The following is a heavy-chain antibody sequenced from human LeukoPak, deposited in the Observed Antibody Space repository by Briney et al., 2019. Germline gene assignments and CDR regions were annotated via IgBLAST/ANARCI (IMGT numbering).Heavy chain of an antibody. CDR2: INHNGST. CDR3: ARVSRPGSDFWSGYFAPLDY. V-gene: IGHV4-34*01. Sequence: SETLSLTCAVYGGSFSGYYWSWIRQPPGKGLEWIGEINHNGSTNYNPSLKSRVTISVDTSKNQFSLKLSSVTAADTAVYYCARVSRPGSDFWSGYFAPLDYWGQGTLVTVSS. CDR1: GGSFSGYY. J-gene: IGHJ4*02. D-gene: IGHD3-3*01.